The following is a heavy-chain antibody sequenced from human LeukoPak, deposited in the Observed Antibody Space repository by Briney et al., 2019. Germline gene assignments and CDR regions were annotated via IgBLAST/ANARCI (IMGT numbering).Heavy chain of an antibody. V-gene: IGHV1-69*01. CDR1: GGTFSSYA. D-gene: IGHD3-10*01. CDR2: IIPIFGTA. Sequence: ASVKVSCKASGGTFSSYAISWVRQAPGQGLEWMGGIIPIFGTANYAQKFQGRVTITADESTSTAYMELSSLRSEDTAVYYCARDRRRGSGIGGFDYWGQGTLVTVSS. CDR3: ARDRRRGSGIGGFDY. J-gene: IGHJ4*02.